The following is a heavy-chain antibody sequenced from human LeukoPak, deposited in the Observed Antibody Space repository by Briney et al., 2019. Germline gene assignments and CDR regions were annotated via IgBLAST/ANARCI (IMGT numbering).Heavy chain of an antibody. D-gene: IGHD2-15*01. V-gene: IGHV4-59*08. CDR3: ARRYCSGGSCYPRHFDF. CDR2: IYYSGMT. J-gene: IGHJ4*02. CDR1: GGSISSYY. Sequence: SETLSLTCTVSGGSISSYYWSWIRQPPGKGLEWIGYIYYSGMTNYNPSLKSRVTMPVDTSKNQFSLNLNSATAADTAVYYCARRYCSGGSCYPRHFDFRGQGTLVTVSS.